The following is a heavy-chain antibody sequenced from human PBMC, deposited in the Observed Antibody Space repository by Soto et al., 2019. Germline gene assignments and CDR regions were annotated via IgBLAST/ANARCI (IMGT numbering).Heavy chain of an antibody. CDR1: GFTFSSHW. D-gene: IGHD3-16*02. J-gene: IGHJ4*02. V-gene: IGHV3-74*01. CDR3: VRGHVRGNDRHFDY. Sequence: EVQLAESGGGLVQPGGSLRLSCAASGFTFSSHWMHWVRQAPGKGLVWVSCIIGDGNEITYADSVKGRFTISRDNAKNTVILQMNSLRAEDTAVYYCVRGHVRGNDRHFDYWGQGTLVTVSS. CDR2: IIGDGNEI.